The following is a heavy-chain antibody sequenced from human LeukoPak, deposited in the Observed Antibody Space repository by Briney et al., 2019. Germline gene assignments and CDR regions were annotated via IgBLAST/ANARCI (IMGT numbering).Heavy chain of an antibody. CDR1: GFTFSSYA. Sequence: GGSLRLSCAASGFTFSSYAMHWVRQAPGKGLEWVAVISYDGSNKYYADSVKGRFTISRDNSKNTLYLQMNSLRAEDTAIYYCARDPQGPPPPLHYYYAMDVWGQGTTVTVSS. CDR2: ISYDGSNK. CDR3: ARDPQGPPPPLHYYYAMDV. V-gene: IGHV3-30-3*01. J-gene: IGHJ6*02.